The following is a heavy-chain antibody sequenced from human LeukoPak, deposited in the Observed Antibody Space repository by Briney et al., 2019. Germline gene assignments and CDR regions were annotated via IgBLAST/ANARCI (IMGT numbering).Heavy chain of an antibody. CDR2: ISSSSSTI. CDR1: GFTFSSYS. V-gene: IGHV3-48*01. Sequence: GGSLRLSCAASGFTFSSYSMNWVRQAPGEGLEWVSYISSSSSTIYYADSVKGRFTISRDNAKNSLYLQMNSLRAEDMAVYYCAKPYYYGSRSYMDYWGQGTLVTVSS. CDR3: AKPYYYGSRSYMDY. D-gene: IGHD3-10*01. J-gene: IGHJ4*02.